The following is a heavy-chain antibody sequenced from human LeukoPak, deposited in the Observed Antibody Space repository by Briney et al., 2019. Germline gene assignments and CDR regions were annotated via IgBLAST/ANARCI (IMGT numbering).Heavy chain of an antibody. Sequence: SETLSLTCTVSGGSISSYYWSWIRQAPGKGLEWNGYIYYSGSTNYNPSLKSRVTISVDTSKNQFSLSLISVTAADTAVYYCARDGVSALNLYSDLWGRGTLVTVSS. V-gene: IGHV4-59*01. D-gene: IGHD3-3*01. CDR1: GGSISSYY. CDR2: IYYSGST. J-gene: IGHJ2*01. CDR3: ARDGVSALNLYSDL.